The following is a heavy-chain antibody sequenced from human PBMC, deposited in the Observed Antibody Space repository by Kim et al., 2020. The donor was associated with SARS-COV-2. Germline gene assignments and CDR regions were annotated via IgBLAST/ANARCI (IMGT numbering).Heavy chain of an antibody. CDR2: ISSSSSYT. D-gene: IGHD4-17*01. CDR1: GFTFSDYY. Sequence: GGSLRLSCAASGFTFSDYYMSWIRQAPGKGLEWVSYISSSSSYTNYADSVKGRFTISRDNAKNSLYLQMNSLRAEDTAVYYCARCDYYYYGMDVWGQGTTVTVSS. J-gene: IGHJ6*02. V-gene: IGHV3-11*03. CDR3: ARCDYYYYGMDV.